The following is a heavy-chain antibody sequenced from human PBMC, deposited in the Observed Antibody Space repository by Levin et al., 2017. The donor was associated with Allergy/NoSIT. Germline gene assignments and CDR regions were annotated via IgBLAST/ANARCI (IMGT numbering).Heavy chain of an antibody. CDR1: GFTFSSYA. Sequence: SCAASGFTFSSYAMHWVRQAPGKGLEWVAVISYDGSNKYYADSVKGRFTISRDNSKNTLYLQMNSLRAEDTAVYYCARTYCSGGSCYPTDDAFDIWGQGTMVTVSS. J-gene: IGHJ3*02. V-gene: IGHV3-30-3*01. CDR2: ISYDGSNK. D-gene: IGHD2-15*01. CDR3: ARTYCSGGSCYPTDDAFDI.